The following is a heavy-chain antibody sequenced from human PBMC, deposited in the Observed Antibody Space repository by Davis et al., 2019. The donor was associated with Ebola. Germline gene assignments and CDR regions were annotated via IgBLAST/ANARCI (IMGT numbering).Heavy chain of an antibody. J-gene: IGHJ4*02. CDR1: GFSFRTYE. Sequence: PGGSLRLSCAASGFSFRTYEMNWVRRAPGKGLEWIAYISSSDNTVYYADSVKGRFTVSRDNARNSLYLQTNSLRAEDTAVYYCARGQGDYLYYFDYWGQGTLVTVSS. CDR3: ARGQGDYLYYFDY. CDR2: ISSSDNTV. V-gene: IGHV3-48*03. D-gene: IGHD4-17*01.